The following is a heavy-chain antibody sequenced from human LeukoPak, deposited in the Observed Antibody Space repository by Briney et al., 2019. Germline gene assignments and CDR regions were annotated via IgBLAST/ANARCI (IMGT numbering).Heavy chain of an antibody. V-gene: IGHV4-30-2*01. J-gene: IGHJ4*02. D-gene: IGHD1-14*01. Sequence: SETLSLTCAVSGGSNSSGGYSWSWIRQPPGKGLEWIGYIYHSGSTYYNPSLKSRVTISVDRSKNQFSLKLSSVTAADTAVYDCARESLAEGLHWGQGTLVTVSS. CDR1: GGSNSSGGYS. CDR2: IYHSGST. CDR3: ARESLAEGLH.